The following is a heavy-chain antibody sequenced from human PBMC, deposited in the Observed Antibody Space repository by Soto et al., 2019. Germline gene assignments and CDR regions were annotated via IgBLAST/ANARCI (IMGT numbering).Heavy chain of an antibody. V-gene: IGHV3-21*01. D-gene: IGHD2-2*01. CDR3: ARDPTPCSSTSCYSDDPYFDD. J-gene: IGHJ4*02. CDR1: GFTFSSYS. CDR2: ISSSSSYI. Sequence: GGSLRLSCAASGFTFSSYSMNWVRQAPGKGLEWVASISSSSSYIYYADSVKGRFTISGDNAKNSLYLQMNSLRAEETAVYYCARDPTPCSSTSCYSDDPYFDDWGQGTLDTVSS.